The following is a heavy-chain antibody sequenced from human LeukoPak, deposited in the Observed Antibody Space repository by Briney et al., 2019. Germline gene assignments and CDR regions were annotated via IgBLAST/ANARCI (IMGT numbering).Heavy chain of an antibody. CDR3: AKVGGDLWSGYPVSDAFDI. J-gene: IGHJ3*02. CDR1: GFTFSIYG. D-gene: IGHD3-3*01. Sequence: GGSLRLSCAASGFTFSIYGMHWVRQAPGKGLEWVAFIRNDGSNKYYADSVKGRFTISRDNSKNTLYLQMNSLRAEDTAVYYCAKVGGDLWSGYPVSDAFDIWGQGTMVTVSS. V-gene: IGHV3-30*02. CDR2: IRNDGSNK.